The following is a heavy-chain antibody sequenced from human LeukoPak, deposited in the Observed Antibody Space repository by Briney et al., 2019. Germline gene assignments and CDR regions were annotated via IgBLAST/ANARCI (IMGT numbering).Heavy chain of an antibody. Sequence: RASETLSLTCTVSGGSISSGGYYWSWIRQPPGKGLEWIGYIYHSGSTYYNPSLKSRVTISVDRSKNQFSLKLSSVTAADTAVYYCARENWNDQTPDAFDIWGQGTMVTVSS. D-gene: IGHD1-1*01. V-gene: IGHV4-30-2*01. J-gene: IGHJ3*02. CDR3: ARENWNDQTPDAFDI. CDR2: IYHSGST. CDR1: GGSISSGGYY.